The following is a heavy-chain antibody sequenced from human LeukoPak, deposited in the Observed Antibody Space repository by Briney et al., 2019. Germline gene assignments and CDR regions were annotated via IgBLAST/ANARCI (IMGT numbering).Heavy chain of an antibody. CDR3: AITTSVVIVPAAPFDS. CDR2: IRFDGSNR. J-gene: IGHJ4*02. Sequence: GGSLRLSCAASGFSFNNYGMHWVRQCPGKGLEWVAFIRFDGSNRYYAESVQGRFTISRDNSKNTFYLQMDSLRTEDTAVYYCAITTSVVIVPAAPFDSWGQGSLVAVSS. D-gene: IGHD2-2*01. V-gene: IGHV3-30*02. CDR1: GFSFNNYG.